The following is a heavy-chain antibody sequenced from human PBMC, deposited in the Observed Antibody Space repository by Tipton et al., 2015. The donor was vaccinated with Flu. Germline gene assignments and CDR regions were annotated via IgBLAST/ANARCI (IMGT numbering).Heavy chain of an antibody. Sequence: TLSLTCTVSGGSVSSGGYYWTWIRQHPVKGLGWIGYIYYTESPKYNPSLQSRVTISVDTSKNQFSLKLSSVTAADTAVYYCARADSSSSKHFDYWGQGTLVTVSS. D-gene: IGHD6-13*01. CDR3: ARADSSSSKHFDY. V-gene: IGHV4-31*03. CDR1: GGSVSSGGYY. J-gene: IGHJ4*02. CDR2: IYYTESP.